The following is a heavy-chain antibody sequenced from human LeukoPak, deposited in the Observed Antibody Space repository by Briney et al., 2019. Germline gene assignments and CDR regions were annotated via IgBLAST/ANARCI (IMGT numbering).Heavy chain of an antibody. CDR3: ARVYYYGSGSYYNTGFFDY. D-gene: IGHD3-10*01. Sequence: SETLSLTCAVYGGSFSGYYWSWIRQPPGKGLEWIGYIYYSGSTNYNPSLKSRVTTSVDTSKNQFSLKLSSVTAADTAVYYCARVYYYGSGSYYNTGFFDYWGQGTLVTVSS. CDR2: IYYSGST. J-gene: IGHJ4*02. V-gene: IGHV4-59*01. CDR1: GGSFSGYY.